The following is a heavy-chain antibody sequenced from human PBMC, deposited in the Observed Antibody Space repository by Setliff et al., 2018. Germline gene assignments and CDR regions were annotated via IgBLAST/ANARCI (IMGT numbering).Heavy chain of an antibody. V-gene: IGHV4-4*02. CDR2: INHSGST. CDR3: ARAYGGGHDY. Sequence: SETLSLTCAVPGGSISSIYWWSWVRQPPGKGLEWIGEINHSGSTNYNPPLKSRVTISVDKSKNQFSLRLTSVTAADTAVYYCARAYGGGHDYWGQGTLVTVSS. CDR1: GGSISSIYW. D-gene: IGHD4-17*01. J-gene: IGHJ4*02.